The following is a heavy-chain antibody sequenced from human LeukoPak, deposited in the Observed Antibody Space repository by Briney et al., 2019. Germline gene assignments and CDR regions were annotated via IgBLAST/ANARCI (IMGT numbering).Heavy chain of an antibody. CDR3: ARGWQLPGSYYFDY. CDR2: IKHSART. Sequence: PSETLSLTCAVYGRSFSANYCSWIRHPPGKGLEWIGSIKHSARTNYNPSLKSRVTISVDTSKNQFSLKLSSVTAAETAVYYCARGWQLPGSYYFDYWGQGTLVTVSS. V-gene: IGHV4-34*01. D-gene: IGHD3-10*01. CDR1: GRSFSANY. J-gene: IGHJ4*02.